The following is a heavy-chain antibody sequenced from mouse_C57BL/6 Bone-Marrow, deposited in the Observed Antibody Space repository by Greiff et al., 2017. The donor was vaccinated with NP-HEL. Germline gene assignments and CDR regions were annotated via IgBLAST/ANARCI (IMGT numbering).Heavy chain of an antibody. D-gene: IGHD1-1*01. CDR2: IYPGSGST. V-gene: IGHV1-55*01. CDR1: GYTFTSYW. CDR3: ARWGFITTVDWDFDV. J-gene: IGHJ1*03. Sequence: QVQLQQPGAELVKPGASVKMSCKASGYTFTSYWITWVKQRPGQGLEWIGDIYPGSGSTNYNEKFKSKATLTVDTSSSTAYMQLSSLTSEDSAVYYCARWGFITTVDWDFDVWGTGTTVTVSS.